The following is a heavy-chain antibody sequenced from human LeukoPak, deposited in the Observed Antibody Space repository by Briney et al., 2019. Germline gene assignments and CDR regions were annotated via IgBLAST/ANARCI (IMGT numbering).Heavy chain of an antibody. CDR1: GFSFTNYW. J-gene: IGHJ3*02. Sequence: GGSLRLSCAASGFSFTNYWMSWVRQAPGKGLEWVSSISSSSSYIYYADSVKGRFTISRDNAKNSLYLQMNSLRAEDTAVYYCARDGSYSSGWYEAFDIWGQGTMVTVSS. CDR3: ARDGSYSSGWYEAFDI. D-gene: IGHD6-19*01. CDR2: ISSSSSYI. V-gene: IGHV3-21*01.